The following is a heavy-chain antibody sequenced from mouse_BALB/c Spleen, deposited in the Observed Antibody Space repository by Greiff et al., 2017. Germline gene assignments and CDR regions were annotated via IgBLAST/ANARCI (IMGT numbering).Heavy chain of an antibody. CDR3: ARSSMITTDDLFDY. CDR1: GYTFTSYW. J-gene: IGHJ2*01. Sequence: VKLQESGAELAKPGASVKMSCKASGYTFTSYWMHWVKQRPGQGLEWIGYINPSTGYTEYNQKFKDKATLTADKSSSTAYMQLSSLTSEDSAVYYCARSSMITTDDLFDYWGQGTTLTVSS. CDR2: INPSTGYT. V-gene: IGHV1-7*01. D-gene: IGHD2-4*01.